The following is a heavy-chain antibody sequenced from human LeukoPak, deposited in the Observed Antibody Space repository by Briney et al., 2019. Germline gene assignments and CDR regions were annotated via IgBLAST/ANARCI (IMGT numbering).Heavy chain of an antibody. D-gene: IGHD3-10*01. CDR2: IKQDGSEK. J-gene: IGHJ6*03. Sequence: PGGSLRLSCAASGFTFSSYWMSWVRQAPGKGLEGVANIKQDGSEKYYVDSVKGRFTISRDNAKNSLYLQMNSLRAEDTAVYYCAREYPSRLLWFGESRRRYYYYMDVWGKGTTVTISS. CDR1: GFTFSSYW. CDR3: AREYPSRLLWFGESRRRYYYYMDV. V-gene: IGHV3-7*01.